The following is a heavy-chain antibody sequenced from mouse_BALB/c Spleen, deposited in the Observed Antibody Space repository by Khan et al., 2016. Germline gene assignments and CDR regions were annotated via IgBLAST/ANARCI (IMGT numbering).Heavy chain of an antibody. D-gene: IGHD2-4*01. CDR1: GFNIKDTY. CDR3: ARAPYDYDVGFAY. Sequence: VQLQQSGPELVKPGASVKLSCTASGFNIKDTYMHWVKQRPEQGLEWIGRIDPANGNTKYDPKFQGKATITADPSSNTAYLQLSSLTSEDTAVYYCARAPYDYDVGFAYWGQGTLVTVSA. CDR2: IDPANGNT. V-gene: IGHV14-3*02. J-gene: IGHJ3*01.